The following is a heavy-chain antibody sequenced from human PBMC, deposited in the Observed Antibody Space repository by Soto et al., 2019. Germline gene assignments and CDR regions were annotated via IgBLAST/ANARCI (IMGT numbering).Heavy chain of an antibody. CDR1: GGSFSGDY. CDR2: INHSGST. D-gene: IGHD3-9*01. V-gene: IGHV4-34*01. J-gene: IGHJ4*02. CDR3: ARGGLRYFDWLPRVYYFDY. Sequence: SETLSLSCAVYGGSFSGDYWSWIRQPPGKGLEWIGEINHSGSTNYNPSLKSRVTISVDTSKNQFSLKLSSVTAADTAVYYCARGGLRYFDWLPRVYYFDYWGQGTLVTVSS.